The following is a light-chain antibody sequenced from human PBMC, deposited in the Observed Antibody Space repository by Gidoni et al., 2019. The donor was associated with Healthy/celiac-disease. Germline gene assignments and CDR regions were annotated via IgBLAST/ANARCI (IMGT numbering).Light chain of an antibody. J-gene: IGKJ4*01. CDR2: GAS. V-gene: IGKV3-20*01. Sequence: EIVLTQSPGTLSWSPGERATLSCRASQSVSSSYLAWYQQKPGQAPRLLIYGASSRATGIPDRFSGSGSGTDFTLTISRLEPEDFAVYYCQQYGSSPTSFGGGTKVEIK. CDR3: QQYGSSPTS. CDR1: QSVSSSY.